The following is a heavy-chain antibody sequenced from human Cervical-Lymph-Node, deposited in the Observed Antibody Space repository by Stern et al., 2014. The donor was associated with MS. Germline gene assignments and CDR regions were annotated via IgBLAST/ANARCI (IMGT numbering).Heavy chain of an antibody. D-gene: IGHD5-18*01. CDR3: AKDGEYDTAIDY. Sequence: EVQLVESGGGLVQPGGSLRLACAASGFSVRSDYMTWVRQSPGKGLEWVSAISGSGGSTYYADSVKGRFTISRDNSKNTLYLQMNSLRAEDTAVYYCAKDGEYDTAIDYWGQGTLVTVSS. V-gene: IGHV3-23*04. J-gene: IGHJ4*02. CDR2: ISGSGGST. CDR1: GFSVRSDY.